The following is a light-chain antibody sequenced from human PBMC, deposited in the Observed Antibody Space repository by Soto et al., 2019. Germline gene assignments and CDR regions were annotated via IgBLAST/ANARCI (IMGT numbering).Light chain of an antibody. CDR2: ATS. CDR1: QNINSY. CDR3: QQRSSWPFT. J-gene: IGKJ3*01. V-gene: IGKV3-11*01. Sequence: EMVLTQSPATLSLSPGERSTLSCRASQNINSYLAWYQQKPGQAPRLLIYATSNRDTGIPARFSGSGSGTDCTLSISSLEPEDFAVYYCQQRSSWPFTFGPGTKVDIK.